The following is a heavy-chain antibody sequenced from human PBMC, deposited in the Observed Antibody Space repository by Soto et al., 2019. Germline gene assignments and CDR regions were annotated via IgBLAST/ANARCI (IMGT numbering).Heavy chain of an antibody. Sequence: QLQLQESGSGLVKPSQTLSLTCAVSGGSISSGGYSWSWIRQPPGKGLEWIGYIYHSGSTYYNPSLKSPVTQSVDRSKNQVSLKLSSVTAADTAVYYCAAGGGLPRYYWGQGTLVTVSS. V-gene: IGHV4-30-2*01. CDR2: IYHSGST. CDR1: GGSISSGGYS. D-gene: IGHD5-12*01. CDR3: AAGGGLPRYY. J-gene: IGHJ4*02.